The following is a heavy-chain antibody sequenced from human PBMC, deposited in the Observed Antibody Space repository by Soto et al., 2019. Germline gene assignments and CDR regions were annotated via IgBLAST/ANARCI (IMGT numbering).Heavy chain of an antibody. J-gene: IGHJ4*02. CDR1: GGSISSGGYY. V-gene: IGHV4-31*03. CDR2: IYYSGST. Sequence: QVQLQESGPGLVKPSQTLSLTRTVSGGSISSGGYYWSWIRQHPGKGLEWIGYIYYSGSTYYNPSLKSRVTISVDTSKNQFSLKLSSVTAADTAVYYCARENSSSWYYFDYWGQGTLVTVSS. D-gene: IGHD6-13*01. CDR3: ARENSSSWYYFDY.